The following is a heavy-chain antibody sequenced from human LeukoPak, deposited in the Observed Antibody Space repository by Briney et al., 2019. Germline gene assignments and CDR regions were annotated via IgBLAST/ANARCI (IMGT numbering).Heavy chain of an antibody. D-gene: IGHD5-12*01. CDR3: AREEGYSGYDYYYYYYYMDV. J-gene: IGHJ6*03. CDR2: TYYRSKWYN. CDR1: GDSVSSHSAA. Sequence: SQTLSLTCAISGDSVSSHSAAWNWISQSPSRGLEWLGRTYYRSKWYNDYAVSVKSRITINPDTSKNQFSLQLNSVTPEDTAVYYCAREEGYSGYDYYYYYYYMDVWGKGTTVTISS. V-gene: IGHV6-1*01.